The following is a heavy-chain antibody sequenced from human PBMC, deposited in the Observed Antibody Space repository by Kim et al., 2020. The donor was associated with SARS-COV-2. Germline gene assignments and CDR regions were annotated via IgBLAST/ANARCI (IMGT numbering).Heavy chain of an antibody. D-gene: IGHD4-17*01. CDR3: AKGHDYGDYYYYYGMDV. J-gene: IGHJ6*02. Sequence: VKGRCTISRTKSKNTLYLQMNSLRAEDTAVYYCAKGHDYGDYYYYYGMDVWGQGTTVTVSS. V-gene: IGHV3-23*01.